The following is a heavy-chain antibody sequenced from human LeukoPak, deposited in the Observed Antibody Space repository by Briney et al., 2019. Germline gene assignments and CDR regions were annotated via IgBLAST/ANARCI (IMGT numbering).Heavy chain of an antibody. Sequence: GGSLRLSCAASGFTFSSYWMHWVRQAPGKGLVWVSRINSDGSSTSYADSVKGRFTISRDNAKNTLYLRMNSLRAEDTAVYYCARALGGNYDFWSGPFCWFDPWGQGTLVTVSS. CDR3: ARALGGNYDFWSGPFCWFDP. V-gene: IGHV3-74*01. CDR2: INSDGSST. D-gene: IGHD3-3*01. CDR1: GFTFSSYW. J-gene: IGHJ5*02.